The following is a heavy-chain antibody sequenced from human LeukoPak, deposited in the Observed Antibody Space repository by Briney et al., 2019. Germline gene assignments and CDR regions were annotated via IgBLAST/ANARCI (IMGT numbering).Heavy chain of an antibody. CDR2: INHSGST. CDR3: ARGRDYYDSSGLFDY. Sequence: SETLSLTCAVYGGSFSGYYWSWIRQPPGKGLEWIGEINHSGSTNYNPSLKSRVTISEDTSKNQFSLKLSSVTAADTAVYYCARGRDYYDSSGLFDYWGQGTLVTVSS. J-gene: IGHJ4*02. CDR1: GGSFSGYY. V-gene: IGHV4-34*01. D-gene: IGHD3-22*01.